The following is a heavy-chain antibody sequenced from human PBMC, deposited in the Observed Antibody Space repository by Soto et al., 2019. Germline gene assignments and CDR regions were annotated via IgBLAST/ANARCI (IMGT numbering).Heavy chain of an antibody. Sequence: GGSLRLSCAASGFTFSSYAMSWVRQAPGKGLEWVSAISGSGGSTYYADSVKGRFTISRDNSKNTLYLQMNSLRAEDTAVYYCAKSLGGDPNRPYYYYGMDVWGQGTTVTVSS. CDR3: AKSLGGDPNRPYYYYGMDV. V-gene: IGHV3-23*01. CDR1: GFTFSSYA. CDR2: ISGSGGST. D-gene: IGHD2-21*02. J-gene: IGHJ6*02.